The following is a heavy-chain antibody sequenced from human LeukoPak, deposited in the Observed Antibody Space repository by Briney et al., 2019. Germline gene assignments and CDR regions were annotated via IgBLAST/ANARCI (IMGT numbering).Heavy chain of an antibody. V-gene: IGHV1-69*13. Sequence: SVKVSCKASGGTFSSYAISWVRQAPGQGLEWMGGIIPIFGTANYAQKFQGRVTITADESTSTAYMELSSLRSEDTAVYYCARTHPQNQLLPAYWGQGTLVTVSS. CDR3: ARTHPQNQLLPAY. J-gene: IGHJ4*02. CDR2: IIPIFGTA. D-gene: IGHD2-2*01. CDR1: GGTFSSYA.